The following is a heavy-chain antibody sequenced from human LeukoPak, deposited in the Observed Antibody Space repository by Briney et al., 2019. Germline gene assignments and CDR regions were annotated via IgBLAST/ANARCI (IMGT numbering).Heavy chain of an antibody. V-gene: IGHV3-30*18. CDR1: GFTFSSYG. Sequence: GGSLRLSCAASGFTFSSYGMHWVRQAPGKGLEWVAVISYDGSSKYYADSVKGRFTISRDNSKNTLYLQMNSLRAEDTAVYYCTKGGEEYCSGGSCAGWFDPWGQGTLVTVSS. CDR2: ISYDGSSK. J-gene: IGHJ5*02. D-gene: IGHD2-15*01. CDR3: TKGGEEYCSGGSCAGWFDP.